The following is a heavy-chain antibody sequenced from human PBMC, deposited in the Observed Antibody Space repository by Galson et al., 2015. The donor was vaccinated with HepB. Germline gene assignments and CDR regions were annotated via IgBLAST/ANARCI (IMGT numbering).Heavy chain of an antibody. V-gene: IGHV3-30*03. CDR2: ISYDGSNK. D-gene: IGHD3-3*01. J-gene: IGHJ4*02. Sequence: SLRLSCAASGFTFSSYGTHWVRQAPGEGLEWVAVISYDGSNKYYADSVKGRFTISRDNSKNTLYLQMNSLRAEDTAVYYCARNPGLLEWLLYFDYWGQGTLVTVSS. CDR1: GFTFSSYG. CDR3: ARNPGLLEWLLYFDY.